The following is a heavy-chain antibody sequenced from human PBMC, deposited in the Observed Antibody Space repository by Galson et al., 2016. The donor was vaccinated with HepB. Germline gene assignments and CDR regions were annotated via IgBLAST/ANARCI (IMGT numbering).Heavy chain of an antibody. V-gene: IGHV3-48*02. J-gene: IGHJ6*02. CDR1: GFTFSSYS. CDR3: ARESSITFVTYYYGMDV. CDR2: ISGGSSTI. Sequence: SLRLSCAASGFTFSSYSMNWVRQAPGKGLERISYISGGSSTIQYADSVKGRFSISRDNARNSLYLQMNSLRHEDTGVYYCARESSITFVTYYYGMDVWGQGTTVTVSS. D-gene: IGHD3-16*01.